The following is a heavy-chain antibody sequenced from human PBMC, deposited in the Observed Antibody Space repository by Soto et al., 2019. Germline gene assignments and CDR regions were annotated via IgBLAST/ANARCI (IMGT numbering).Heavy chain of an antibody. CDR3: ARATGIGITMIDI. CDR2: IYYSGST. D-gene: IGHD3-22*01. CDR1: GGSISSYY. V-gene: IGHV4-59*01. J-gene: IGHJ3*02. Sequence: SETLSLTCTVSGGSISSYYWSWIRQPSGKGLEWIGYIYYSGSTNYNPSLKSRVTISVDTSKNQFSLKLSSVTAADTAVYYCARATGIGITMIDIWGQGTMVTVSS.